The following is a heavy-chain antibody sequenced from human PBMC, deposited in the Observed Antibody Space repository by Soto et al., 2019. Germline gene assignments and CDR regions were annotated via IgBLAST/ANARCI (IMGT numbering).Heavy chain of an antibody. J-gene: IGHJ4*02. CDR2: ISYDGNSK. CDR1: GFTFSSYG. CDR3: AKALLDIAVAGYFDY. Sequence: QVQLVDSGGGVVQPGRSLRLSCAASGFTFSSYGMHWVRQAPGKGLEWVGVISYDGNSKYYADSVKGRFTISRDNSKNTLSLQMNSLRAEDTTVYYCAKALLDIAVAGYFDYWGQGTLVTVSA. V-gene: IGHV3-30*18. D-gene: IGHD6-19*01.